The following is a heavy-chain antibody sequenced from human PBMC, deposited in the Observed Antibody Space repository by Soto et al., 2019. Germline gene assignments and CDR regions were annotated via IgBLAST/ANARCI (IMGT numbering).Heavy chain of an antibody. CDR2: ISYDGSNK. CDR1: GFTFSSYA. J-gene: IGHJ6*02. D-gene: IGHD6-13*01. CDR3: ARGEVAAAGYYYYGMDV. V-gene: IGHV3-30-3*01. Sequence: GGSLRLSCAASGFTFSSYAMHWVRQAPGKGLEWVAVISYDGSNKYYADSVKGRFTVSRDNSKNTLYLQMNSLRAEDTAVYYCARGEVAAAGYYYYGMDVWGQGTTVTVSS.